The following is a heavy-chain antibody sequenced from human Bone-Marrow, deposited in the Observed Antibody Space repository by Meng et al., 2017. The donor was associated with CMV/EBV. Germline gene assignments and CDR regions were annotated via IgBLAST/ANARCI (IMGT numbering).Heavy chain of an antibody. CDR3: AREGGYCSSTSCYGDWFDP. V-gene: IGHV3-7*01. J-gene: IGHJ5*02. CDR2: IKQDGSEK. Sequence: GGSLRLSCAASGFTFSSYAMSWVRQAPGKGLEWVANIKQDGSEKYYVDSVKGRFTISRDNAKNSLYLQMNSLRAEDTAVYYCAREGGYCSSTSCYGDWFDPWGQGTLVTVSS. D-gene: IGHD2-2*01. CDR1: GFTFSSYA.